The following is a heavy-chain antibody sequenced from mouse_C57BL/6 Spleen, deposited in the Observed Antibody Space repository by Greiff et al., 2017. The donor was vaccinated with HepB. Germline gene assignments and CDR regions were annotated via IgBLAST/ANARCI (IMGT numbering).Heavy chain of an antibody. J-gene: IGHJ4*01. Sequence: EVQRVESGPELVKPGASVKISCKASGYSFTGYYMNWVKQSPEKSLEWIGEINPSTGGTTYNQKFKAKATLTVDKSSSTAYMQLKSLTSEDSAVYYCARLDGYDYDGGRVMDYWGQGTSVTVSS. CDR2: INPSTGGT. D-gene: IGHD2-4*01. CDR3: ARLDGYDYDGGRVMDY. V-gene: IGHV1-42*01. CDR1: GYSFTGYY.